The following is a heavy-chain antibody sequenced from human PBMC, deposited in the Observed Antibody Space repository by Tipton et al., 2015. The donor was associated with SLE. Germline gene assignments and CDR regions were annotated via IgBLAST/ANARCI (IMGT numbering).Heavy chain of an antibody. D-gene: IGHD2-8*02. J-gene: IGHJ4*02. CDR2: ISYSGST. CDR1: GASISSHY. Sequence: TLSLTCTVSGASISSHYWSWVRQPPGKGLEWIGYISYSGSTNYNSSLKSRLTISVDTSKNQFSLKLSSVTAADTAVYYCARDVGGYNTGWFPYYFDYWGQGTLVTVSS. CDR3: ARDVGGYNTGWFPYYFDY. V-gene: IGHV4-59*11.